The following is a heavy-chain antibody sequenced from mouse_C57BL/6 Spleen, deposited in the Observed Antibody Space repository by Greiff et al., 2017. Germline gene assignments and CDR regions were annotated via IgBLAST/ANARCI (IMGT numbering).Heavy chain of an antibody. CDR1: GYTFTDYY. J-gene: IGHJ2*01. CDR2: INPNNGGT. CDR3: AKLGRSY. Sequence: EVQLQQSGPELVKPGASVKISCKASGYTFTDYYMNWVKQSHGKSLEWIGDINPNNGGTSYNQKFKGKATLTVDKSSSTAYMELRSLTSEDSAVYYCAKLGRSYWGQGTTLTVSS. V-gene: IGHV1-26*01. D-gene: IGHD4-1*01.